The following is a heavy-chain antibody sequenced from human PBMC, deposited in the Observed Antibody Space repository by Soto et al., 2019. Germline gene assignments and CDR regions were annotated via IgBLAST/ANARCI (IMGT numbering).Heavy chain of an antibody. V-gene: IGHV3-7*03. Sequence: GSLRLSCAASEFTFSTYWMNWVRQAPGKGLEWVANIKQDGSDKNYVDSVKGRFTISRDNAKNSLFLQMNSLRAEDTAVYYCAGSSGWIHSHWGQGTQVTVSS. CDR1: EFTFSTYW. CDR2: IKQDGSDK. J-gene: IGHJ4*02. D-gene: IGHD6-6*01. CDR3: AGSSGWIHSH.